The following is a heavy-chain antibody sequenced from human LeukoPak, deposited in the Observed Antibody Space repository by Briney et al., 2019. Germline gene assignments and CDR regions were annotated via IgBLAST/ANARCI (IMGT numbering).Heavy chain of an antibody. D-gene: IGHD2-21*01. CDR1: GFTFSSYG. CDR3: ARGDWSGYYYYYYMDV. J-gene: IGHJ6*03. CDR2: INSDGSST. Sequence: GGSLRLSCAASGFTFSSYGMSWVRQAPGKGLVWVSRINSDGSSTSYADSVKGRFTISRDNAKNTLYLQMNSLRAEDTAVYYCARGDWSGYYYYYYMDVWGKGTTVTVSS. V-gene: IGHV3-74*01.